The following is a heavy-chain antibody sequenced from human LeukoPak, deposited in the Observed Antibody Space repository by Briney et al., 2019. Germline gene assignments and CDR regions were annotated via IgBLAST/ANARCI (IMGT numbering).Heavy chain of an antibody. J-gene: IGHJ4*02. CDR2: ISGSGGST. V-gene: IGHV3-23*01. D-gene: IGHD4-17*01. CDR3: AKVSWTVTTQTGLDY. CDR1: GFTFSSYA. Sequence: PGGSLRLSCAASGFTFSSYAMSWVRQAPGKGLEWVSAISGSGGSTYYAGSVKGRFTISRDNSKNTLYLQMNSLRAEDTAVYYCAKVSWTVTTQTGLDYWGQGTLVTVSS.